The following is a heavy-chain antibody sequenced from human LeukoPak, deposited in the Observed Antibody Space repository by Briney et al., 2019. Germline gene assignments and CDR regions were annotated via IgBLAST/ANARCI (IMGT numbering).Heavy chain of an antibody. Sequence: SQTLSLTCTVSGGSISSGGYYWSWIRQPPGKGLEWIGYIYHSGSTYYNPSLKSRVTISVDRSKNQFSLKLSSVTAADTALYYCAKDISWFGELFGRHAFDIWGQGTMVTVSS. CDR3: AKDISWFGELFGRHAFDI. CDR1: GGSISSGGYY. CDR2: IYHSGST. J-gene: IGHJ3*02. D-gene: IGHD3-10*01. V-gene: IGHV4-30-2*01.